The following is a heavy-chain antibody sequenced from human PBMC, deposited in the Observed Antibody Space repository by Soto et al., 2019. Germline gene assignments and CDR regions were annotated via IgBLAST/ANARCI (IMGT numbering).Heavy chain of an antibody. V-gene: IGHV3-33*01. Sequence: GESLKISCAASGFTFSSYGMHWVRQAPGKGLEWVAVIWYDGSNKYYADSVKGRFTISRDNSKNTLYLQMNSLRAEDTAVYYCAREGQLVPGWYFDYWGQGTLVTVSS. D-gene: IGHD6-6*01. CDR3: AREGQLVPGWYFDY. J-gene: IGHJ4*02. CDR1: GFTFSSYG. CDR2: IWYDGSNK.